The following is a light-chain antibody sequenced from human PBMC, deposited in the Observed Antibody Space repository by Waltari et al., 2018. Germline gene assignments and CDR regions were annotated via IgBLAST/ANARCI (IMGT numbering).Light chain of an antibody. CDR1: NIGSKN. V-gene: IGLV3-9*01. CDR3: QVWDSNTAV. CDR2: RDS. Sequence: SYELTQPLSVSVALGQTARMTCGGNNIGSKNVHWYQQKPGQAPVLGIYRDSNRPPGIPERFSGSNSGNTATLTISRAQAGDEADFYCQVWDSNTAVFGGGTKLTVL. J-gene: IGLJ2*01.